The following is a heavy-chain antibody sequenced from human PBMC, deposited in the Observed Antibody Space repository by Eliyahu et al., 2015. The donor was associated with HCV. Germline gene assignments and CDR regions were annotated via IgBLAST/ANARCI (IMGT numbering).Heavy chain of an antibody. CDR3: AKVGGGGRVPDY. CDR2: VSGSGVNT. V-gene: IGHV3-23*01. J-gene: IGHJ4*02. D-gene: IGHD3-16*01. Sequence: VQPGGSLRLSCAASGFTFSTYAMSWVRQAPGKGLGWVSGVSGSGVNTYYADSVKGRFIISRDNSKNTVYLQMNSLRTEDTAVYYCAKVGGGGRVPDYWGQGTLVAVSP. CDR1: GFTFSTYA.